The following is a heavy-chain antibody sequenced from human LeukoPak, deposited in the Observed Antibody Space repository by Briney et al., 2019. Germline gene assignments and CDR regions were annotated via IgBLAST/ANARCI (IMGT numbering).Heavy chain of an antibody. J-gene: IGHJ6*02. CDR3: ARLAAAGTSRPDYGMDV. V-gene: IGHV3-66*04. D-gene: IGHD6-13*01. Sequence: GGSLRLSCAASGFTVSSNYRSWVRQAPGKGLEWVSVIYSGGSTYYADSVKGRFTISRDNSKNTLYLQMNSLRAEDTAVYYCARLAAAGTSRPDYGMDVWGQGTTVTVSS. CDR2: IYSGGST. CDR1: GFTVSSNY.